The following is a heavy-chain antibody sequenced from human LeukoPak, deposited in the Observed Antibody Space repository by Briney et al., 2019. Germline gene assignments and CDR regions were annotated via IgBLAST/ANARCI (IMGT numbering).Heavy chain of an antibody. J-gene: IGHJ4*02. CDR1: GFTLSKAW. V-gene: IGHV3-15*01. CDR2: IKSKTDGGQT. CDR3: TKATIPRIN. D-gene: IGHD5-24*01. Sequence: GGSLRLSCAASGFTLSKAWMSWVRQAPGKGLEWVARIKSKTDGGQTDYAAPVKGRFTLSRDESKNTLNLQINSLKTKDTALYYCTKATIPRINWGQGTLVTVSS.